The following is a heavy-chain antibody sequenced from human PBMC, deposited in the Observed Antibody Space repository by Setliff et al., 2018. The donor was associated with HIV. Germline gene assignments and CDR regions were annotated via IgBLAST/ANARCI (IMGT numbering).Heavy chain of an antibody. D-gene: IGHD1-1*01. CDR2: VDPANGKT. CDR1: GYTFTNYY. Sequence: ASVKVSCKTSGYTFTNYYMHWMRQAPGKGLHWMGRVDPANGKTIYAEKFQGRVSIIADTSIDTAYMELNSLRSEDTAVYYCAAEGNIFDLWGRGTMVTVSS. V-gene: IGHV1-69-2*01. CDR3: AAEGNIFDL. J-gene: IGHJ3*01.